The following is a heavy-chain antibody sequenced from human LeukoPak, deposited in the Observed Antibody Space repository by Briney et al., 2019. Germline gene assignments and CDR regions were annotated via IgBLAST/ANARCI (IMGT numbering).Heavy chain of an antibody. CDR1: GFTFSSYA. D-gene: IGHD1-26*01. Sequence: GGSLRLSCAASGFTFSSYAMHWVRQAPGKGLEWVSTISGNVDATYHADSVKGRFTISRDNSKNTLYLQMNSLRAEDTAVYYCAKGRGSYLSSLDYWGQGTLVTVSS. CDR2: ISGNVDAT. CDR3: AKGRGSYLSSLDY. V-gene: IGHV3-23*01. J-gene: IGHJ4*02.